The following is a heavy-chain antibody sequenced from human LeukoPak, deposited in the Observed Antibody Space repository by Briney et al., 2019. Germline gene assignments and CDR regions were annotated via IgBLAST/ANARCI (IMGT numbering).Heavy chain of an antibody. J-gene: IGHJ4*02. CDR3: ASMTTMTRYFDF. CDR1: GGSISSGEYY. Sequence: PSETLSLTCTVSGGSISSGEYYWSWLLQPPGKGLEGIGYIYYSGSTYYNPSLKSRVTITVDTSKNQFSLKLSSVTAADTAVYYCASMTTMTRYFDFWGQGTRVTVSA. D-gene: IGHD4-17*01. CDR2: IYYSGST. V-gene: IGHV4-30-4*08.